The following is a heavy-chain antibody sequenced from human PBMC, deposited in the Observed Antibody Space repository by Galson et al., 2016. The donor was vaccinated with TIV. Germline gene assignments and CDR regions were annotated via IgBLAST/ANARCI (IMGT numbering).Heavy chain of an antibody. CDR3: ARASSDYFYNYGMDV. Sequence: PALVKPPQTLTLTCTFSGFSLTTTDVGVGWIRQPPGKALEWLARIDGDDDTYYNNFLATRLFITKDTSRNQVVLTLTNLDPADTATYYCARASSDYFYNYGMDVWGQGTTVTVS. D-gene: IGHD6-19*01. V-gene: IGHV2-70*11. CDR2: IDGDDDT. J-gene: IGHJ6*02. CDR1: GFSLTTTDVG.